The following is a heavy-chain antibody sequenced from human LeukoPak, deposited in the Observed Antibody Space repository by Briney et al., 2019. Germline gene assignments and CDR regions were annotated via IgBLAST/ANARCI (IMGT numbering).Heavy chain of an antibody. CDR1: GFIFSTYA. D-gene: IGHD1-26*01. J-gene: IGHJ4*02. Sequence: PGRSLRLSCAASGFIFSTYAMHWVRQAPGQGLEWMGIINPSGGSTSYAQKFQGRLTMTRDTSTSTVYMELSSLRSEDTAVYYCARQPGSGSYPFDYWGQGTLVTVSS. V-gene: IGHV1-46*01. CDR3: ARQPGSGSYPFDY. CDR2: INPSGGST.